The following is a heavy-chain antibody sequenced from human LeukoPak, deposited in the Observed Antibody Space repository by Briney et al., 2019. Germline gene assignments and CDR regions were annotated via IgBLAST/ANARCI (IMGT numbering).Heavy chain of an antibody. J-gene: IGHJ4*02. V-gene: IGHV1-69*04. CDR2: IIPILGIA. Sequence: SVKVSCKACRGTLSSYAISWVRQAPGQGLEWMGRIIPILGIANYAQKFQGRVTITADKSTSTAYMELSSLRSEDTAVYYCARGGEYSGYDWNYFDYWGQGTLVTVSS. D-gene: IGHD5-12*01. CDR3: ARGGEYSGYDWNYFDY. CDR1: RGTLSSYA.